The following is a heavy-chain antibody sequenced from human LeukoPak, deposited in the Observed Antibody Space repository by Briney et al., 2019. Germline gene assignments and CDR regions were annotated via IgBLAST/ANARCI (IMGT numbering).Heavy chain of an antibody. CDR3: TREIRYFDWFQADY. CDR2: IRSKAYGGTA. V-gene: IGHV3-49*03. D-gene: IGHD3-9*01. Sequence: GGSLRLSCTASGFTFGDHSVSRFRQAPGKGLEWVGFIRSKAYGGTAEYAASVKGRFTISRDDSKSVAYLQMDSLKTEDTAVYYCTREIRYFDWFQADYWGQGTLVTVSS. CDR1: GFTFGDHS. J-gene: IGHJ4*02.